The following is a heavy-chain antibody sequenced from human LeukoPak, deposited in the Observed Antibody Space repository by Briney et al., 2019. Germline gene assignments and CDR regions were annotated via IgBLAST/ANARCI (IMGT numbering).Heavy chain of an antibody. CDR1: GGSISGYY. D-gene: IGHD2-2*02. Sequence: TSETLSLTCTVSGGSISGYYWSWIRQPPGKGLEWIGYIYYSGSTNYNPSLKSRVTISVDTSKNQFSLKLSSVTAADTAVYYCARVIESDIVVVPAAIDAFDIWGQGTMVTVSS. CDR3: ARVIESDIVVVPAAIDAFDI. J-gene: IGHJ3*02. V-gene: IGHV4-59*01. CDR2: IYYSGST.